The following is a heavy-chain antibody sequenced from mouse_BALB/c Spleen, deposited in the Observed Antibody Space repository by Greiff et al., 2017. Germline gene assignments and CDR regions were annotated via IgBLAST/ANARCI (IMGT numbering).Heavy chain of an antibody. CDR3: ARDGNYAFDY. V-gene: IGHV5-6-5*01. D-gene: IGHD2-1*01. CDR2: ISSGGST. Sequence: EVQGVESGGGLVKPGGSLKLSCAASGFTFSSYAMSWVRQTPEKRLEWVASISSGGSTYYPDSVKGRFTISRDNARNILYLQMSSLRSEDTAMYYCARDGNYAFDYWGQGTTLTVSS. CDR1: GFTFSSYA. J-gene: IGHJ2*01.